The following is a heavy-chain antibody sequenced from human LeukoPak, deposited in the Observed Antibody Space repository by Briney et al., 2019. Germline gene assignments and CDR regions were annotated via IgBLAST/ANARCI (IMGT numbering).Heavy chain of an antibody. J-gene: IGHJ6*03. V-gene: IGHV3-11*01. D-gene: IGHD3-22*01. CDR2: ISSSGSTI. CDR3: ARVPYYYDSSPNRFIGYYYYYMDV. CDR1: GFTFSDYY. Sequence: GGSLRLSCAASGFTFSDYYMSWIRQAPGKGLEWVSYISSSGSTIYYADSVKGRFTISRDNAKNSLYLQMNSLRAEDTAVYYCARVPYYYDSSPNRFIGYYYYYMDVWGKGTTVTISS.